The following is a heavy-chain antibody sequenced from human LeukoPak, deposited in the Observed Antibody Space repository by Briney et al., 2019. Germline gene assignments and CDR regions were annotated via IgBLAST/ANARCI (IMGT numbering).Heavy chain of an antibody. CDR2: ISVNSGTI. J-gene: IGHJ1*01. V-gene: IGHV3-48*02. D-gene: IGHD6-13*01. CDR3: ARRPAVYRSSRDDELEYFQH. Sequence: GGSLRLSCTASGFTFTSYTMSWVRQAPGKGLEWISCISVNSGTIKYADSVKGRFTISRDNAKNSLYLQMNSLRDEDTAVYYCARRPAVYRSSRDDELEYFQHWGQGTLVTVSS. CDR1: GFTFTSYT.